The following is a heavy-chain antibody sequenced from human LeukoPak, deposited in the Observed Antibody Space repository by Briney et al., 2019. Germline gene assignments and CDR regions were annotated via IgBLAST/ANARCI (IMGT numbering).Heavy chain of an antibody. V-gene: IGHV3-21*01. CDR1: GFTFSSYS. Sequence: GGSLGLSCAASGFTFSSYSMNWVRQAPGRGLEWVSSISSSSSYIYYADSVKGRFTISRDNAKNSLYLQMNSLRAEDTAVYYCARDFYSSSWRDAFDIWGQGTMVTVSS. D-gene: IGHD6-13*01. CDR2: ISSSSSYI. CDR3: ARDFYSSSWRDAFDI. J-gene: IGHJ3*02.